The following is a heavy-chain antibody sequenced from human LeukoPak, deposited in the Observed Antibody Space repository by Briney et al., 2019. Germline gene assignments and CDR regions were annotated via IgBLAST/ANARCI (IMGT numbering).Heavy chain of an antibody. Sequence: SETLSLTCAVYGGSFSGYYWSWIRQPPGKGLEWIGEINHSGSTNYNPSLKSRVTISVDTSKNQFSLKLRSVTAADTAVYYCAKEPWEGQLWSYFDYWGQGTLVTVSS. CDR2: INHSGST. CDR3: AKEPWEGQLWSYFDY. D-gene: IGHD5-18*01. J-gene: IGHJ4*02. CDR1: GGSFSGYY. V-gene: IGHV4-34*01.